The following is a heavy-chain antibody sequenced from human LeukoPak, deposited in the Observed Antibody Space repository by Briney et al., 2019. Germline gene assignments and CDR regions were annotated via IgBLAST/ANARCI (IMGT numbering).Heavy chain of an antibody. CDR3: ARGVDTTSIAARGVDY. CDR1: GGSFSGYY. V-gene: IGHV4-34*01. J-gene: IGHJ4*02. D-gene: IGHD6-6*01. CDR2: INHSGST. Sequence: PSETLSLTCAVYGGSFSGYYWSWIRQPPGKGLEWIGEINHSGSTNYNPSLKSRVTISVDTSKNQFSLKLSSVTAADTAVYYCARGVDTTSIAARGVDYWGQGTLVTVSS.